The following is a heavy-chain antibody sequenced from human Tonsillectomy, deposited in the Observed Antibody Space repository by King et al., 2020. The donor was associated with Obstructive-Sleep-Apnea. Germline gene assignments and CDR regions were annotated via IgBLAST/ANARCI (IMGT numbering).Heavy chain of an antibody. Sequence: VQLVESGEGLVQPGGSLRLSCAASGFTFSSYCMHWVRQVPGKGLVWVSRINIDGSSTSYADSVKGRFTISRDNAKKTLSLHMNSLRAEDTAVYYCARESAAPDYGGDSIRRVAASDMWGQGTMVTVSS. V-gene: IGHV3-74*01. CDR2: INIDGSST. J-gene: IGHJ3*02. CDR3: ARESAAPDYGGDSIRRVAASDM. D-gene: IGHD4-23*01. CDR1: GFTFSSYC.